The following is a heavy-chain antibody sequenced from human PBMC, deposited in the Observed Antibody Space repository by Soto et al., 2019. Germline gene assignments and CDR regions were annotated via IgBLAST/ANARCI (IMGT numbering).Heavy chain of an antibody. Sequence: GGSLRLSCAASGFTFSSYAMHWVRQAPGKGLEWVAVISYDGSNKYYADSVKGRFTISRDNSKNTLYLQMNSLRAEDTAVYYCARDSTWLAVAGMGYYYYYMDVWGKGTTVTVSS. D-gene: IGHD6-19*01. CDR3: ARDSTWLAVAGMGYYYYYMDV. J-gene: IGHJ6*03. CDR2: ISYDGSNK. CDR1: GFTFSSYA. V-gene: IGHV3-30*04.